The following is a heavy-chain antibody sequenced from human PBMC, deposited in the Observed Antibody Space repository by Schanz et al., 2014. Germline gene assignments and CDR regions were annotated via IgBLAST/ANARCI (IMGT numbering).Heavy chain of an antibody. J-gene: IGHJ6*02. D-gene: IGHD3-10*01. CDR3: VRDAGWAFGDYHGMDV. CDR1: GYTFTTYY. CDR2: INPYDDTI. Sequence: QLMQSGSEVRKPGASVKVSCKASGYTFTTYYIHWVRQAPGQGLEWMGLINPYDDTIDYAKKFQGRFTMTRDTSTSTAYMELRSLISDDTAVYYCVRDAGWAFGDYHGMDVWGQGTSVTVAS. V-gene: IGHV1-46*01.